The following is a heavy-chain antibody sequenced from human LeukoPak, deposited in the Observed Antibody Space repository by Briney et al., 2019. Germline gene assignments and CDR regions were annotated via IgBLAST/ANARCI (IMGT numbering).Heavy chain of an antibody. CDR3: ARGRRYSYGYFDY. Sequence: SETLSLTCTVYGGSFSGYYWSWIRQPPGKGLEWIGEINHSGSTNYNPSLKSRVTISVDTSKNQFSLKLTSVTAADTAVYYCARGRRYSYGYFDYWGQGTLVTVSS. V-gene: IGHV4-34*01. CDR2: INHSGST. J-gene: IGHJ4*02. CDR1: GGSFSGYY. D-gene: IGHD5-18*01.